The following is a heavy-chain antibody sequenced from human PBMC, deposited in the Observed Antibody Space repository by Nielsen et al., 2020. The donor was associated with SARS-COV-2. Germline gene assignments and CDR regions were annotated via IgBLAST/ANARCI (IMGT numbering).Heavy chain of an antibody. CDR3: GRIERMDV. J-gene: IGHJ6*02. Sequence: GESLKISCAASGFTFSSYVMSWVRQTPGKGLEWVSTMGDPGNTVYAESVRGRFTISRDNSKNTLYLDMDSLRADDTAIYYCGRIERMDVWGQGTTVTVSS. CDR2: MGDPGNT. D-gene: IGHD1-1*01. CDR1: GFTFSSYV. V-gene: IGHV3-23*01.